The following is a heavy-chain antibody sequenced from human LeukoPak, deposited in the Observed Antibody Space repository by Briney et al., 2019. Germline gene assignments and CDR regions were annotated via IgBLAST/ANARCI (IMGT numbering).Heavy chain of an antibody. CDR1: GGSISSYY. V-gene: IGHV4-59*01. D-gene: IGHD3-3*01. CDR3: ARTPWKGVVIVPNWFDP. Sequence: SETLSLTCTVSGGSISSYYWSWIQQPPGKGLEWIGYIYYSGSTNYNPSLKSRVTISVDTSKNQFSLKLSSVTAADTAVYYCARTPWKGVVIVPNWFDPWGQGTLVTVSS. CDR2: IYYSGST. J-gene: IGHJ5*02.